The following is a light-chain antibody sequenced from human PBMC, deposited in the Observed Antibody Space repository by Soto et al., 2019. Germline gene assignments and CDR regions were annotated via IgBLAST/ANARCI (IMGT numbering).Light chain of an antibody. J-gene: IGLJ2*01. CDR1: ALPKQY. CDR2: KDS. CDR3: KSADSSGTYHVV. Sequence: SYELTQPPSVSVSPGQTARITCSGDALPKQYAYWYQQKPGQAPVLVIYKDSERPSGIPERFSGSSSGTRVTLTISGVQAEDEADYYCKSADSSGTYHVVFGGGTKLTVL. V-gene: IGLV3-25*03.